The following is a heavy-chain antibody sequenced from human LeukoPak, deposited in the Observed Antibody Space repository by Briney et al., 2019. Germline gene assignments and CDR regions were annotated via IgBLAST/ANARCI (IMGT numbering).Heavy chain of an antibody. CDR3: PKSWSPRRWPDSFDP. D-gene: IGHD5-24*01. CDR2: IYNSGST. Sequence: KPSETLSLTCTVSGVSISSYYWSWIRQPPGKGLEWIGYIYNSGSTNHNPSLRSRVTISVDTSKNQFSLKLSSVTAADTAVYYCPKSWSPRRWPDSFDPGARESWSPSPQ. V-gene: IGHV4-59*01. J-gene: IGHJ5*02. CDR1: GVSISSYY.